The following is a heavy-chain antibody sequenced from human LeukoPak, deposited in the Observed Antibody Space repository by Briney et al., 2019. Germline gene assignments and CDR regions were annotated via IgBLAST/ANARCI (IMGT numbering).Heavy chain of an antibody. D-gene: IGHD6-19*01. J-gene: IGHJ4*02. CDR3: ARWYSSGWYSDY. Sequence: GGSLRLSCAASGFSFSTYSMIWVRQAPGKGLEWVSSVSGTSEYIYYADSVRGRFTISRDNAKNTVYLQMNSLRAEDTAVYYCARWYSSGWYSDYWGQGTLVTASS. CDR1: GFSFSTYS. V-gene: IGHV3-21*06. CDR2: VSGTSEYI.